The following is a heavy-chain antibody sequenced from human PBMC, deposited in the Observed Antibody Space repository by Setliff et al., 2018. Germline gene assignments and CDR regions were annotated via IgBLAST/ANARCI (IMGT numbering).Heavy chain of an antibody. CDR1: GGSISSISYY. CDR2: VYDSGTT. V-gene: IGHV4-39*01. Sequence: PSETLSLTCTVPGGSISSISYYWGWIRQPPGKGLEWIGTVYDSGTTYYNPSLKSRVTIFVDTSKNQFSLNLNSVTAADTGVYYCASCRYQVPYDNWGQGILVTVSS. D-gene: IGHD2-2*01. CDR3: ASCRYQVPYDN. J-gene: IGHJ4*02.